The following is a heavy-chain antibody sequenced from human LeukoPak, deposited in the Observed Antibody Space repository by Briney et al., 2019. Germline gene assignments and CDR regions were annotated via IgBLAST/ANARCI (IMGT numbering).Heavy chain of an antibody. Sequence: TGGSLRLSCAASGFTFSSYSMNWVRQAPGKGLDWVSSISSSSSYIYYADSVKGRFTISRDNAKNSLYLQMNSLRAEDTAVYYCARLLGYCTNGVCYNWFDPWGQGTLVTVSS. V-gene: IGHV3-21*01. CDR1: GFTFSSYS. D-gene: IGHD2-8*01. J-gene: IGHJ5*02. CDR3: ARLLGYCTNGVCYNWFDP. CDR2: ISSSSSYI.